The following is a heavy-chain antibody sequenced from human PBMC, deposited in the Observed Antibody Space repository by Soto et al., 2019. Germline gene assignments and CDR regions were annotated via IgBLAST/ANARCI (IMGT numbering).Heavy chain of an antibody. Sequence: RASVKVSCKASGYTFTSYAMHWVRQAPGQRLEWMGWINAGNGNTKYSQKFQGRVTITRDTSASTAYMELSSLRSEDTAVYYCATDSSTCYDILTGPVPLDPWGQGTLVTVSS. D-gene: IGHD3-9*01. CDR1: GYTFTSYA. V-gene: IGHV1-3*01. CDR2: INAGNGNT. CDR3: ATDSSTCYDILTGPVPLDP. J-gene: IGHJ5*02.